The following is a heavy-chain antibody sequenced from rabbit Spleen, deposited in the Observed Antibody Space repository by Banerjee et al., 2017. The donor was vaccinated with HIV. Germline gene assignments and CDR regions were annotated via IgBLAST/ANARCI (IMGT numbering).Heavy chain of an antibody. CDR2: IAAGSGGTT. Sequence: QEQLKESGGGLVQPGGSLKLSCKASGFDFSGYGMSWVRQAPGKGLEWIACIAAGSGGTTYYANWAKGRFTISKTSSTTVTLQMTSLTAADTATYFCARDAGSGAYIDVYFDLWGPGTLVTVS. D-gene: IGHD8-1*01. CDR3: ARDAGSGAYIDVYFDL. CDR1: GFDFSGYG. J-gene: IGHJ4*01. V-gene: IGHV1S45*01.